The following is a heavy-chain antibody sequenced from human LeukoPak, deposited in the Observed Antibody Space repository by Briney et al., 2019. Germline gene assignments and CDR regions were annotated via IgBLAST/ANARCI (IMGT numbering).Heavy chain of an antibody. CDR3: ARDFAMIVVVNAFDI. Sequence: ASVKVSCKASGYTFTGYYMHWVRQAPRQGLEWMGWINPSSGGTNYAQKFQGRVTMTRDTSISTAYMELSRLRSDNTAVYYCARDFAMIVVVNAFDIWGQGTMVTVSS. CDR2: INPSSGGT. D-gene: IGHD3-22*01. J-gene: IGHJ3*02. V-gene: IGHV1-2*02. CDR1: GYTFTGYY.